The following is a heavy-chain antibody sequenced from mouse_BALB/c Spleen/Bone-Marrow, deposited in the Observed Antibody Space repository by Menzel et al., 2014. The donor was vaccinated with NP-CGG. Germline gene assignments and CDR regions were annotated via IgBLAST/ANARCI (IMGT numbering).Heavy chain of an antibody. CDR2: INPSTGYT. CDR1: GYTFTSYW. Sequence: VQLQQSGAELAKPGASVKMSCKASGYTFTSYWMHWVKQRPGQGLEWIGYINPSTGYTEYNQKFKDKATLTADKSSSTASMKLRSLTSEDSAGYYCAREYYGGSGYSDVGAAGTTVTFSS. CDR3: AREYYGGSGYSDV. D-gene: IGHD1-1*02. V-gene: IGHV1-7*01. J-gene: IGHJ1*01.